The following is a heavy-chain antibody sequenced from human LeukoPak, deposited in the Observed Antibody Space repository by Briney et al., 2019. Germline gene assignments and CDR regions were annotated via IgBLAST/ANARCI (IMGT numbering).Heavy chain of an antibody. D-gene: IGHD6-13*01. J-gene: IGHJ4*02. Sequence: PSETLSLTCTVSGGSISSGGYYWSWIRQHPGKGLEWIGYIYYSGSTYYNPSLKSRVTISVDTSKNQFSLKLSSVTAADTAVYYCAREAAAGTVYFDYWGQGTLVTVSS. CDR2: IYYSGST. V-gene: IGHV4-31*03. CDR3: AREAAAGTVYFDY. CDR1: GGSISSGGYY.